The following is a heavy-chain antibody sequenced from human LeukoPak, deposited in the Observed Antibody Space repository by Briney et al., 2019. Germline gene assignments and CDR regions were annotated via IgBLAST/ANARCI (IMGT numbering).Heavy chain of an antibody. CDR3: ASPARLGDWDYFDY. Sequence: GGSLRLSCAASGFTFSSYAMAWVRQAPGKGLEWVSAISDSGANTYYADSVKGRFTVSRDNSKNTLYLQMNSLRGEDTAVYYCASPARLGDWDYFDYWGQGTLVTVSS. D-gene: IGHD3-16*01. J-gene: IGHJ4*02. V-gene: IGHV3-23*01. CDR1: GFTFSSYA. CDR2: ISDSGANT.